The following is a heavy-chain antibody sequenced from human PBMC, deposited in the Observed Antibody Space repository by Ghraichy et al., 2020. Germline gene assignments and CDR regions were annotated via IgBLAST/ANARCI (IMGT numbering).Heavy chain of an antibody. CDR1: GYTLTELA. D-gene: IGHD6-13*01. J-gene: IGHJ4*02. CDR3: ATVPGRYSSSWPVDY. Sequence: ASVKVSCKVSGYTLTELAMHWVRQAPGKGLEWKGGFDPEDGETIYAQKFQGRVTMTEDTSTDTAYMELSSLRSEDTAVYYCATVPGRYSSSWPVDYWGQGILVTVSS. CDR2: FDPEDGET. V-gene: IGHV1-24*01.